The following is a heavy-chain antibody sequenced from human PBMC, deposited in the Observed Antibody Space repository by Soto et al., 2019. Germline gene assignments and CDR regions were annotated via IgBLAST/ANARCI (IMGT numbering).Heavy chain of an antibody. CDR3: ARGQKLFQDGRFDY. CDR2: ISAYNGNT. CDR1: GYTFTSYG. Sequence: GALVKVSCKASGYTFTSYGITWVRQAPGQGLEWMGWISAYNGNTNYAQRLQGRVTMTTDTSTTTAYMELRSLRSDDTAVYYCARGQKLFQDGRFDYWGQGTLVTVSS. J-gene: IGHJ4*02. V-gene: IGHV1-18*01. D-gene: IGHD1-1*01.